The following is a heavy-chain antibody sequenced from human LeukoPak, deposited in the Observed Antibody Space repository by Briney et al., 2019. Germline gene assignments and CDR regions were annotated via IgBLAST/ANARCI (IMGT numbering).Heavy chain of an antibody. V-gene: IGHV1-2*02. CDR1: GYTFTGYY. Sequence: ASVKVSYKASGYTFTGYYMHWVRQAPGQGLGWMGWINPNSGGTNYAQKFQGRVTMTRDTSISTAYMELSRLGSDDTAVYYCASGSVGATNRVAFDIWGQGTMVTVSS. J-gene: IGHJ3*02. D-gene: IGHD1-26*01. CDR3: ASGSVGATNRVAFDI. CDR2: INPNSGGT.